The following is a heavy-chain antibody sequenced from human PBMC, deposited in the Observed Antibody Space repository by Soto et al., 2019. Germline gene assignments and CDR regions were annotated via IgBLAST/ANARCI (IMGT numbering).Heavy chain of an antibody. V-gene: IGHV4-34*01. J-gene: IGHJ4*03. CDR1: GGSFSGYF. CDR2: INHSGTT. D-gene: IGHD6-13*01. CDR3: ARGLAGRSSSWYDY. Sequence: LSLTCAVYGGSFSGYFWSWIRQPPGKGLEWIGEINHSGTTNYNPSLKSRVTISVDTSKNQLSLKLSSVTAADTAVYYCARGLAGRSSSWYDYWGQGTTVTVSS.